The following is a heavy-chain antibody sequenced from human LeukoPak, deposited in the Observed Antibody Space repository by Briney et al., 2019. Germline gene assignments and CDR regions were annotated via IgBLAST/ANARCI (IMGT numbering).Heavy chain of an antibody. V-gene: IGHV3-23*01. D-gene: IGHD4-17*01. J-gene: IGHJ3*01. CDR2: IRGSGGDI. CDR3: GKDPNGDYIGAFDF. Sequence: PGGSLRLSCAASGLAFRNYAMTWVRQALGKGLEWVSVIRGSGGDIRYADSVKGRFTISRDNSLNTLYLQMNSLRAEDTAVYYCGKDPNGDYIGAFDFWGQGTMVTVSS. CDR1: GLAFRNYA.